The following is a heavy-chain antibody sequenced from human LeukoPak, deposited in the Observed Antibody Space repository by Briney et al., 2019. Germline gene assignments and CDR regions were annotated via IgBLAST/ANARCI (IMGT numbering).Heavy chain of an antibody. V-gene: IGHV4-39*01. D-gene: IGHD1-26*01. J-gene: IGHJ4*02. CDR2: VYNTGNT. CDR3: ARPWGGSYAFFDD. Sequence: SETLSLTCTVSGGSISSSSSYWGWVRQPPGKGLEWIGSVYNTGNTYYSPSLKSRVTISADTSKYKFSLRLSSVTAADTAFYYCARPWGGSYAFFDDWGQGILVTVSS. CDR1: GGSISSSSSY.